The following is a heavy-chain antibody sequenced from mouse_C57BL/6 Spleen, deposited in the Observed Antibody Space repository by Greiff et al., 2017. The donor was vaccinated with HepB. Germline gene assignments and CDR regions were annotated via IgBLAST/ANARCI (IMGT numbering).Heavy chain of an antibody. V-gene: IGHV1-15*01. CDR3: TRDSNYGYYYAMDY. D-gene: IGHD2-5*01. J-gene: IGHJ4*01. CDR1: GYTFTDYE. Sequence: QVQLQQSGAELVRPGASVTLSCKASGYTFTDYEMHWVKQTPVHGLEWIGAIDPETGGTAYNQKFKGKAILTADKSSSTAYMELRSLTSEDSAVYYCTRDSNYGYYYAMDYWGQGTSVTVSS. CDR2: IDPETGGT.